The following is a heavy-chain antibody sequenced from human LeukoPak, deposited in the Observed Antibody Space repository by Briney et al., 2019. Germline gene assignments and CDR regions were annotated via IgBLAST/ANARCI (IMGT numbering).Heavy chain of an antibody. CDR3: ARVLGFGVVQYGMDV. CDR2: INHSGST. D-gene: IGHD3-3*01. V-gene: IGHV4-34*01. Sequence: SETLSLTCAVYGGSFSGYNWSWIRQPPGKGLEWIGEINHSGSTNYNPSLKSRVAISVDTSKNQFSLKLSSVTAADTAVYYCARVLGFGVVQYGMDVWGQGTTVTVSS. J-gene: IGHJ6*02. CDR1: GGSFSGYN.